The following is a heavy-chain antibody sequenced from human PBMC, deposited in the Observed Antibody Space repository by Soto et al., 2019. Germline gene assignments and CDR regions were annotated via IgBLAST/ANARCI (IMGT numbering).Heavy chain of an antibody. CDR1: GFTFSSYA. D-gene: IGHD1-26*01. J-gene: IGHJ6*02. Sequence: LRLSCAASGFTFSSYAMHWVRQAPGKGLEWVAVISYDGSNKYYADSVKGRFTISRDNSKNTLYLQMNSLRAEDTAVYYCARGTVGATAYYYYGMDVWGQGTTVAVSS. V-gene: IGHV3-30-3*01. CDR2: ISYDGSNK. CDR3: ARGTVGATAYYYYGMDV.